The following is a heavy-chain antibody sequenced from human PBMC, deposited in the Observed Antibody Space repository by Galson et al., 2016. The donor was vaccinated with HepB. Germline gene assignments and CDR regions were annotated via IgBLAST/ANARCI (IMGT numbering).Heavy chain of an antibody. CDR1: GFTFNNYG. V-gene: IGHV3-33*06. CDR2: IWYDGNNK. CDR3: AKAGPSGIRYQDDWFDY. Sequence: SLRLSCAASGFTFNNYGMHWVRQAPGKGLEWVALIWYDGNNKNYADSVKGRFTISRDNSKNTLYLQTNSLRAEDTAVYYCAKAGPSGIRYQDDWFDYWGQGTLVTVSS. D-gene: IGHD2-21*01. J-gene: IGHJ4*02.